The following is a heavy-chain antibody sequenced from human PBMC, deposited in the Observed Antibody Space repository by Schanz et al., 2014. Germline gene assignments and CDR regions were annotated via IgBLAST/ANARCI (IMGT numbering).Heavy chain of an antibody. CDR1: GYTFTSYG. CDR2: ISAYNGNT. D-gene: IGHD5-12*01. V-gene: IGHV1-18*01. Sequence: QVQLVQSGAEVKKPGASVKVSCKASGYTFTSYGISWVRQAPGQGLEWMGWISAYNGNTKYPQKLQGRVTMTTDTSTSTAYMELRSLRSHDTAVYYCASPSGYSDYGTYFDFWGQGTLVTVSS. CDR3: ASPSGYSDYGTYFDF. J-gene: IGHJ4*02.